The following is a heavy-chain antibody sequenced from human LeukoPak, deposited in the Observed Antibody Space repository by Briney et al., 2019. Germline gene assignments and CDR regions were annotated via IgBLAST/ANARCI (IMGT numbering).Heavy chain of an antibody. J-gene: IGHJ4*02. Sequence: ASLKVSCKASGYTFTGYYMHWVRQAPGQGLEWMGWINPNSGGTNYAQKFQGRVTMTRDTSISTAYMELSRLRSDDTAVYYCARSVANYDILTGYSVGFDYWGQGTLVTVSS. V-gene: IGHV1-2*02. D-gene: IGHD3-9*01. CDR1: GYTFTGYY. CDR2: INPNSGGT. CDR3: ARSVANYDILTGYSVGFDY.